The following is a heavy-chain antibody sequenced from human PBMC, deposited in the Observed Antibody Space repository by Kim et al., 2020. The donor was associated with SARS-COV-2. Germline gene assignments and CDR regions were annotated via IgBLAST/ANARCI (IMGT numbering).Heavy chain of an antibody. J-gene: IGHJ5*02. Sequence: GGSLRLSCAASGFTFSSYSMNWVRQAPGKGLEWVSYISSSSTIYYADSVKGRFTISRDNAKNSLYLQMNSLRDEDTAVYYCASLSRGSFDPWGQGTLVTVSS. CDR2: ISSSSTI. CDR1: GFTFSSYS. V-gene: IGHV3-48*02. CDR3: ASLSRGSFDP. D-gene: IGHD5-12*01.